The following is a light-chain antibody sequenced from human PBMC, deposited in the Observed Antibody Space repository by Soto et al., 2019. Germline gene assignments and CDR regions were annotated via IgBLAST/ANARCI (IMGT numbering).Light chain of an antibody. CDR1: NSDVGGYNY. V-gene: IGLV2-8*01. CDR2: DVN. J-gene: IGLJ1*01. Sequence: QSVLTQPPSASGSPGQSVAISCTGTNSDVGGYNYVSWYQQHPGKAPKHMIYDVNKRPSGVPDRFSGSKSGNTASLTVSGLQAEDEADYYCSSYAGSTTFDVFGTGTKLTVL. CDR3: SSYAGSTTFDV.